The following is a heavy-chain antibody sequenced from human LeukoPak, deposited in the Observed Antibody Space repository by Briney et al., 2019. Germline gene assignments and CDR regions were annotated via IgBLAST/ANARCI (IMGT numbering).Heavy chain of an antibody. CDR2: IRSDTSTK. D-gene: IGHD5-12*01. CDR1: GFTFSSYS. CDR3: TRDSGYEFDY. V-gene: IGHV3-48*04. J-gene: IGHJ4*02. Sequence: PGGSLRLSCAASGFTFSSYSINWVRQAPGKGLEWVSYIRSDTSTKYYADSVKGRFTISRDNAKNPVYLQMNSLRAEDTAVYYCTRDSGYEFDYWGQGTLVTVSS.